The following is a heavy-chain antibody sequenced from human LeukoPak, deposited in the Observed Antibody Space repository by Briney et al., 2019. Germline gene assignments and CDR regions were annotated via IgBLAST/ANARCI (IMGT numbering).Heavy chain of an antibody. Sequence: PGGSLRLSCAASGFTFSSYGMHRVRQAPGKALEWVAVISYDGSNKYYADSVKGRFTISRDNSKNTLYLQMNSLRAEDTAVYYCARDSSSSSFDYWGQGTLVTVSS. CDR3: ARDSSSSSFDY. V-gene: IGHV3-30*03. J-gene: IGHJ4*02. CDR2: ISYDGSNK. CDR1: GFTFSSYG. D-gene: IGHD6-6*01.